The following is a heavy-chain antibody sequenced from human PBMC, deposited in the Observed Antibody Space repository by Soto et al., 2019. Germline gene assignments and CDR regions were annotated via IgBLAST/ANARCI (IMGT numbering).Heavy chain of an antibody. J-gene: IGHJ6*02. CDR3: ARGRITMVRGEYYYGMDV. D-gene: IGHD3-10*01. V-gene: IGHV4-34*01. CDR2: INHSGGT. CDR1: GGSFSGYF. Sequence: SETLSLTCAVYGGSFSGYFWTWIRQAPGKGLEWIGKINHSGGTNYNSSLKSRVTISVDMSKNQFSLILSSVTAADTAVYYCARGRITMVRGEYYYGMDVWGQGTTVTVS.